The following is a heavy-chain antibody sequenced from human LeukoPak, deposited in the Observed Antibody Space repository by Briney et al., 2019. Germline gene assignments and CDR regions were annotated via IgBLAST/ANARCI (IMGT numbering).Heavy chain of an antibody. J-gene: IGHJ4*02. Sequence: PGGSLRLSCAASGFTFSIYAMHWVRQAPGKGLECVAVISYDGSNKYYADSVKGRFTISRDNSKNTLYLQMNSLRAEDTDVYYCARDTYYYGSGLDYWGQGTLVTVSS. D-gene: IGHD3-10*01. CDR2: ISYDGSNK. CDR1: GFTFSIYA. CDR3: ARDTYYYGSGLDY. V-gene: IGHV3-30*01.